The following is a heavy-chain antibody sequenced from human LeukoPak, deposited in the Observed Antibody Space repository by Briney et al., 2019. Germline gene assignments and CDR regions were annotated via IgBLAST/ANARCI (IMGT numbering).Heavy chain of an antibody. D-gene: IGHD2-8*01. V-gene: IGHV7-4-1*02. J-gene: IGHJ6*03. Sequence: ASVKVSCKASGYTFTSYAMNWVRQAPGQGLEWMGWINTNTGNPTYAQGFTGRFVFSLDTSVSTAYLQISSLKAEDTAVYYCARGGDGVLMVYALHYYYMDVWGKGTTVTVSS. CDR3: ARGGDGVLMVYALHYYYMDV. CDR2: INTNTGNP. CDR1: GYTFTSYA.